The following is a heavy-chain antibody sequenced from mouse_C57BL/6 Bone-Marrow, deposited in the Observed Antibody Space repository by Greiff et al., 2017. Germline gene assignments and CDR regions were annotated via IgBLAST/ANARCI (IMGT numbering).Heavy chain of an antibody. V-gene: IGHV5-6*01. CDR2: ISSGGSYT. Sequence: EVQLVESGGDLVKPGGSLKLSCAASGFTFSSYGMSWVRQTPDKRLEWVATISSGGSYTYYPGSVKGRFTISRDNAKNTLYLQMSSLKSEDTAMYYCARPPYYYGRAWFAYWGQGTLVTVSA. CDR1: GFTFSSYG. J-gene: IGHJ3*01. D-gene: IGHD1-1*01. CDR3: ARPPYYYGRAWFAY.